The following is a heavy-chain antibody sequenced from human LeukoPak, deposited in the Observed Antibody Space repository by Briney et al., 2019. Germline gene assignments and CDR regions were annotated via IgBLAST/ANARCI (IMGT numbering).Heavy chain of an antibody. J-gene: IGHJ4*02. V-gene: IGHV3-7*01. CDR2: IKQDGSEK. CDR1: GFTFSSYW. D-gene: IGHD3-10*01. Sequence: GGSLRLSCAASGFTFSSYWMSWVRQAPGKELEWVANIKQDGSEKYYVDSVKGRFTISRDNAKNSLYLQMNSLRAEDTAVYYCARWGFGELWGFDYWGQGTLVTVSS. CDR3: ARWGFGELWGFDY.